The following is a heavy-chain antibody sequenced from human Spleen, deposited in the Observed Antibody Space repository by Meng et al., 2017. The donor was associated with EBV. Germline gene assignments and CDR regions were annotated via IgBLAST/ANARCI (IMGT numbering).Heavy chain of an antibody. Sequence: VHRVQSGAEVKKPGASVKVSCKASGYTFSNYAMHWVRQAPGQRLEWMGWINVGNGNRKYSQKFHGRVTITRDTSASTASMELSSLRSEDTAVYYCVRGSDDFWTVGFDYWGQGTLVTVSS. CDR3: VRGSDDFWTVGFDY. D-gene: IGHD3-3*01. CDR1: GYTFSNYA. CDR2: INVGNGNR. V-gene: IGHV1-3*01. J-gene: IGHJ4*02.